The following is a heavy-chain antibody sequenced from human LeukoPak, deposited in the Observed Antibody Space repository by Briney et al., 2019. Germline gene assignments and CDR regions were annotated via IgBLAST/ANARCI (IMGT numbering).Heavy chain of an antibody. Sequence: PGPSLRLSCAASGFTFSRYSMNSVRQAPGKGLDWVSSISSSGSYISYADSVQGRFTISRDNAKNSLYLQMNSLRAEDTAVYYCARLGYCSSTICYYFDNWGQGTRVTVSS. CDR3: ARLGYCSSTICYYFDN. D-gene: IGHD2-2*01. CDR2: ISSSGSYI. V-gene: IGHV3-21*01. CDR1: GFTFSRYS. J-gene: IGHJ4*02.